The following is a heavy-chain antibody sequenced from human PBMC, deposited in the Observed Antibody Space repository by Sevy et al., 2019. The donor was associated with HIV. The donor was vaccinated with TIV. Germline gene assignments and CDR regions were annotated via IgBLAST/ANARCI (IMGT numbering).Heavy chain of an antibody. V-gene: IGHV1-8*01. CDR2: MNPNSGNT. Sequence: ASLKVSCKASGYTFTSYDINWVRQATGQGLEWMGWMNPNSGNTGYAQKFQGRVTMTRNTSISTAYMELSSLRSEDTAVYYCARQQQLPYYYYYYYMDVWGKGTTVTVSS. CDR3: ARQQQLPYYYYYYYMDV. D-gene: IGHD6-13*01. J-gene: IGHJ6*03. CDR1: GYTFTSYD.